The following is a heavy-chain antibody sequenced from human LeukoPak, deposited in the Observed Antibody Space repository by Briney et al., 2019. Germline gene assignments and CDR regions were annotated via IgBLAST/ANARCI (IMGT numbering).Heavy chain of an antibody. CDR1: GGSISSYY. Sequence: SETLSLTCTVSGGSISSYYWTWIRQPPGKELEWIGYIYYSGSTNYNPSLKSRVTISVDTSQNQFSLKLSSATAADTAVYYCARGGRGSPFDYWGQGTLVTVSS. V-gene: IGHV4-59*01. D-gene: IGHD3-10*01. J-gene: IGHJ4*02. CDR2: IYYSGST. CDR3: ARGGRGSPFDY.